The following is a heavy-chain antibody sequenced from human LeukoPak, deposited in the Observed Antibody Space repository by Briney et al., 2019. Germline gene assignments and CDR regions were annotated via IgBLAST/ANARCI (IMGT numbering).Heavy chain of an antibody. Sequence: GGSLRLSCTVSGFTFSSYSMNWVRQAPGKGLEWVSYISSSSSTIYYADSVKGRFTISRDNAKNSLYLQMNSLRAEDTAVYYCARGPARCRDGYNYYGMDVWGQGTTVTISS. CDR1: GFTFSSYS. D-gene: IGHD5-24*01. J-gene: IGHJ6*02. V-gene: IGHV3-48*01. CDR3: ARGPARCRDGYNYYGMDV. CDR2: ISSSSSTI.